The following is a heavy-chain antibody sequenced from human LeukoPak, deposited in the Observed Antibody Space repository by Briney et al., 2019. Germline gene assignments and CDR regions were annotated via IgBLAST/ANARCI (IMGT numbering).Heavy chain of an antibody. D-gene: IGHD1-26*01. CDR2: INHSGST. CDR3: ASTGSGVGATGFDY. V-gene: IGHV4-34*01. Sequence: SETLSLTCAVYGGSFSGYYWSWIRQPPGKGLEWIEEINHSGSTNCNPSLKSRVTISVDTSKNQFSLKLSSVTAADTAVYYCASTGSGVGATGFDYWGQGTLVTVSS. CDR1: GGSFSGYY. J-gene: IGHJ4*02.